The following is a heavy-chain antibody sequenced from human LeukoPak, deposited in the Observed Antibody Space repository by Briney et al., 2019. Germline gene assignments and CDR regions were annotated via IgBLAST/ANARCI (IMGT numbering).Heavy chain of an antibody. D-gene: IGHD3-16*01. CDR3: ARVRWGGLYYFDY. CDR1: GFTFGNYS. CDR2: ISSSSSYI. Sequence: GGSLRLSCAGSGFTFGNYSMTWVRQAPGKGLEWISSISSSSSYIHYADSVKGRFTISRDNAKNTLYLQMNSLRAEDTAVYYCARVRWGGLYYFDYWGQGTLVTVSS. V-gene: IGHV3-21*01. J-gene: IGHJ4*02.